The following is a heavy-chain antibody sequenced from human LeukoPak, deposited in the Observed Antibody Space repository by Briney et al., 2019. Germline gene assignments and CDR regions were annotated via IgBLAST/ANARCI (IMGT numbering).Heavy chain of an antibody. D-gene: IGHD4-23*01. J-gene: IGHJ4*02. CDR2: ISSSSSTI. CDR1: GFSLSDYY. V-gene: IGHV3-11*04. Sequence: GGSLRLSCAASGFSLSDYYMSWIRQAPGKGLEWVSYISSSSSTIYYADSVKGRFTISRDNAKNSLYLQMNSLRDEDTAVYYCARVYRTVVTPWDYWGQGTLVTVS. CDR3: ARVYRTVVTPWDY.